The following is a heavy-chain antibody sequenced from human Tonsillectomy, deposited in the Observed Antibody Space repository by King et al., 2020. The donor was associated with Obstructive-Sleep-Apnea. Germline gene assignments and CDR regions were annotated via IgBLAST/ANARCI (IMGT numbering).Heavy chain of an antibody. D-gene: IGHD3-9*01. CDR2: ISGSGGST. J-gene: IGHJ4*02. V-gene: IGHV3-23*04. CDR3: AKEPYYDILTGYNHFDY. Sequence: VQLVESGGGLVQPGGSLRLSCAASGFTFSSYAMSWVRQAPGKGLEWVSAISGSGGSTYYADSVKGRFTISRDNSKNTLYLQMNSLRAEDTAVYYCAKEPYYDILTGYNHFDYWGQGTLVTVSS. CDR1: GFTFSSYA.